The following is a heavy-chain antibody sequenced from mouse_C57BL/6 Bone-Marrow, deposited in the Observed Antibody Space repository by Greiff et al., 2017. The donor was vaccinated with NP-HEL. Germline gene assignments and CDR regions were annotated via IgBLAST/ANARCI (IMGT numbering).Heavy chain of an antibody. CDR2: IDPSDSYT. CDR1: GYTFTSYW. Sequence: QVQLQQPGAELVMPGASVKLSCKASGYTFTSYWMHWVKQRPGQGLEWIGEIDPSDSYTNSNHKFKGKSTLTVDKSSSTAYMHLSSLTSEDSAVYYCARRDGYYYYCDYWGQGTTLTVSS. J-gene: IGHJ2*01. V-gene: IGHV1-69*01. CDR3: ARRDGYYYYCDY. D-gene: IGHD2-3*01.